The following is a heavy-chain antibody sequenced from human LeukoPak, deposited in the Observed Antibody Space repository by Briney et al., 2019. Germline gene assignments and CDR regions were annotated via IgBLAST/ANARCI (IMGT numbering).Heavy chain of an antibody. D-gene: IGHD6-13*01. CDR3: ARGTIAAEYLDY. V-gene: IGHV4-30-4*01. Sequence: PSETLSLTCTVSGGSISRGDYYWRWIRQPPGKGLEWIGYIYYSGSTYYNPSLKSRVTISVDTSKNQFSLKLSSVTAADTAVYYCARGTIAAEYLDYWGQGTLVTVSS. CDR1: GGSISRGDYY. J-gene: IGHJ4*02. CDR2: IYYSGST.